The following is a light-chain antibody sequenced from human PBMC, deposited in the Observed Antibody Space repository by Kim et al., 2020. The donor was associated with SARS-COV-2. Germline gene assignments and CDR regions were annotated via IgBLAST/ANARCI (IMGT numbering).Light chain of an antibody. CDR3: QAWDSITAI. Sequence: SYELTQPPSVSVSPGQTASISCSGDKLRDKYASWYQQKPGQSPVLVIYENTKRPSGIPERFSGSNSGNTATLTISGAQAMDGADFYCQAWDSITAIFGGGTQLTVL. CDR2: ENT. J-gene: IGLJ2*01. V-gene: IGLV3-1*01. CDR1: KLRDKY.